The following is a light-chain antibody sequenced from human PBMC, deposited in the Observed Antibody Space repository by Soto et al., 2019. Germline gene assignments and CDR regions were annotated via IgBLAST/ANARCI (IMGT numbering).Light chain of an antibody. CDR1: SSNIGNNY. CDR3: AAWEDSRGVVT. CDR2: SDD. Sequence: QSVLTQPPSASGTPGQRITISCSGGSSNIGNNYVYWYQLVPGTAPKLLIYSDDQRPSGVPDRFSGSRSGTSASLAISGLRSHDEADYYCAAWEDSRGVVTFGGGTKVTVL. J-gene: IGLJ2*01. V-gene: IGLV1-47*02.